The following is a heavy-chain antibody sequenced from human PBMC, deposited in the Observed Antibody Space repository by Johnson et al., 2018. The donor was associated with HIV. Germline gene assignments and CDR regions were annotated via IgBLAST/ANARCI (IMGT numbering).Heavy chain of an antibody. Sequence: VQLVESGGGLVKPGGSLRLSCAASGFTFSSYAMHWVRQAPGKGLEWVALISYDGSNKYYADSVKGRFTISRDNAKNSLYLQMNSLRAEDTAVYYCARGGVGDVFDIWGQGTMVTVSS. J-gene: IGHJ3*02. CDR1: GFTFSSYA. CDR3: ARGGVGDVFDI. D-gene: IGHD1-26*01. CDR2: ISYDGSNK. V-gene: IGHV3-30*04.